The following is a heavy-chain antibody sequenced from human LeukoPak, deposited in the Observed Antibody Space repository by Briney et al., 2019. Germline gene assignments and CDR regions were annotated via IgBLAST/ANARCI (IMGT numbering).Heavy chain of an antibody. CDR1: GFTVSSNY. V-gene: IGHV3-66*01. Sequence: PGGSLRLSCAASGFTVSSNYMIWVRQAPGKGLEWVSVLYSGGTTYYADSVKGRFTISRDNAKNSLFLQMNSLRAEDTAVYYCARLPAYYYESSGYSEHDYWGQGTLVTVSS. CDR3: ARLPAYYYESSGYSEHDY. J-gene: IGHJ4*02. D-gene: IGHD3-22*01. CDR2: LYSGGTT.